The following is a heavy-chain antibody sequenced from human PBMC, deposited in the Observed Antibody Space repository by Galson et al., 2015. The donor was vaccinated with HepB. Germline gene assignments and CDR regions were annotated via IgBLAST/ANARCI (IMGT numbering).Heavy chain of an antibody. Sequence: SLRLSCAASGFTFSSYAMHWVRQAPGKGLEWVAVISYDGSNKYYADSVKGRFTISRDNSKNTLYLQMNSLRAEDTAVYYCARGGRVVVTPLDPWGQGTLVTVSS. V-gene: IGHV3-30*04. CDR2: ISYDGSNK. CDR3: ARGGRVVVTPLDP. J-gene: IGHJ5*02. D-gene: IGHD2-21*02. CDR1: GFTFSSYA.